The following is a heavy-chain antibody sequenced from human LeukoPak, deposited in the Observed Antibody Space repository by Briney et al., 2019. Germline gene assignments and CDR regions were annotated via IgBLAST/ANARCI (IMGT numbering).Heavy chain of an antibody. D-gene: IGHD6-19*01. Sequence: SETLSLTCTVSGGSISSYYWTWIRQPPEKGLEWIGYVYYSGSTNYNPSLKSRVTISVDTSKNQFSLKLSSVTAADTAVYYCARSGYSSGWYYFDYWGQGSLVTVSS. J-gene: IGHJ4*02. CDR1: GGSISSYY. CDR3: ARSGYSSGWYYFDY. CDR2: VYYSGST. V-gene: IGHV4-59*08.